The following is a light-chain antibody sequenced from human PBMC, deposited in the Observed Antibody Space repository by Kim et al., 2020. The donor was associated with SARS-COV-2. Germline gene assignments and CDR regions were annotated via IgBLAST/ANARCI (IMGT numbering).Light chain of an antibody. Sequence: DIQMTQSPSTLSASVGDRVTITCRASQSINNWLAWYQQRPGKAPKLLIYKASSLESGVPSRFSGTGSATEFTLTISSLQPDDFATYFCQQYNSYSRTFGQGTKL. CDR3: QQYNSYSRT. CDR2: KAS. J-gene: IGKJ2*01. CDR1: QSINNW. V-gene: IGKV1-5*03.